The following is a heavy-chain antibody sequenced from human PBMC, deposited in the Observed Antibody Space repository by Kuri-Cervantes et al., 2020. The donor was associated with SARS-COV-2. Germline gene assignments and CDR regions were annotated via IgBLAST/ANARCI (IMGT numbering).Heavy chain of an antibody. D-gene: IGHD6-13*01. V-gene: IGHV3-21*01. CDR3: ARDFLLLAAQDY. J-gene: IGHJ4*02. Sequence: ETLSLTCAASGFTFSSYSMNWVRQAPGKGLEWVSSISSSSYIYYADSVKGRFTISRDNAKNSLYLQMNSLRAEDTAVYYCARDFLLLAAQDYWGQGTLVTVSS. CDR2: ISSSSYI. CDR1: GFTFSSYS.